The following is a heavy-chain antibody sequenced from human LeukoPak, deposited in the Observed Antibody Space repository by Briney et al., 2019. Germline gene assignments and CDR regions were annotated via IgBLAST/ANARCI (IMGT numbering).Heavy chain of an antibody. CDR2: ISHDGGNI. V-gene: IGHV3-30*14. D-gene: IGHD3-10*01. CDR1: GFTFDDYA. CDR3: ARVDSATKLAFDI. Sequence: GGSLRLSCAPSGFTFDDYAFHWVRQAPGQGLEWVALISHDGGNIYYTPSVQGRFTISRDNSKNTLYLQMNSLRAEDTAVYYCARVDSATKLAFDIWGQGTMVTVSS. J-gene: IGHJ3*02.